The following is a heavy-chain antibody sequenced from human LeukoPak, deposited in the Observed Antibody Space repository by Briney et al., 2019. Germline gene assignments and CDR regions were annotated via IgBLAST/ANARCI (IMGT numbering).Heavy chain of an antibody. D-gene: IGHD3-22*01. V-gene: IGHV4-34*01. CDR1: GGSFSGYY. Sequence: PSETLSLTCAVYGGSFSGYYWSWIRQPPGKGLEWIGEINHSGSTNYNPSLKSRVTISVDTSKNQFSLKLSSVTAADTAVYYCARGHYDSSGYYPPHSDYWGQGTPVTVSS. J-gene: IGHJ4*02. CDR2: INHSGST. CDR3: ARGHYDSSGYYPPHSDY.